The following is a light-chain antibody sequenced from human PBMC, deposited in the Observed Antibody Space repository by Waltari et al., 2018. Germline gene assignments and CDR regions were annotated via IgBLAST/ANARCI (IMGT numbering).Light chain of an antibody. J-gene: IGLJ1*01. CDR1: SSDVGGYNS. V-gene: IGLV2-14*01. Sequence: QSALTPPASVSGSPGQSITIPCTGTSSDVGGYNSFSWYQHHPGNVPKLIISEVNNRPSGVSHRFSGSKSGNTASLSISGLQTEDEADYYCSSYTSSTTLVFGTGTKVTVL. CDR2: EVN. CDR3: SSYTSSTTLV.